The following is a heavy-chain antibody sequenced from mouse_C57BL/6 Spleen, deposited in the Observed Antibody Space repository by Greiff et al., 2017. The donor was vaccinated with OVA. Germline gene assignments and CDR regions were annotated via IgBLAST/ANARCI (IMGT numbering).Heavy chain of an antibody. CDR3: ARRIGGTSYYFDY. J-gene: IGHJ2*01. Sequence: VQLQQPGAELVKPGASVKMSCKASGYTFTSYWITWVKQSPGQGLEWIGDIYPGSGSTNYNEKFKSKATLTVDTSSSTAYMQLSSLTSEDSAVYYCARRIGGTSYYFDYWGQGTTLTVSS. CDR1: GYTFTSYW. V-gene: IGHV1-55*01. CDR2: IYPGSGST. D-gene: IGHD2-14*01.